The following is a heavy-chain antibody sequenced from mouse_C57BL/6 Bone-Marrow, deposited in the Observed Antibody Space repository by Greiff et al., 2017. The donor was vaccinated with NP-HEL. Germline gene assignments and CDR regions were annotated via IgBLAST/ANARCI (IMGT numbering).Heavy chain of an antibody. V-gene: IGHV1-84*01. CDR1: GYTFTDYY. J-gene: IGHJ2*01. CDR2: IYPGSGNT. CDR3: ARWAITTVVATRYFDY. Sequence: VQLQQSGPELVKPGASVKISCKASGYTFTDYYINWVKQRPGQGLAWIGWIYPGSGNTTYNEKFKGKATLTVDTSSSTAYMQLSSLTSEDSAVYFCARWAITTVVATRYFDYWGQGTTLTVSS. D-gene: IGHD1-1*01.